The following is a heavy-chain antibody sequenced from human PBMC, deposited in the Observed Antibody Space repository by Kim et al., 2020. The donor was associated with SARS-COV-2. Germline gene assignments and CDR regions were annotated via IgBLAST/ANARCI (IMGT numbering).Heavy chain of an antibody. Sequence: ASVKVSCKASGYAFTSYYMHWVRQAPGQGLEWMGIINPSGGSTSYAQKFQGRVTMTRDTSTSTVYMELSSLRSEDTAVYYCAGRSYSNGAFDIWGQGTMVTVSS. CDR1: GYAFTSYY. CDR2: INPSGGST. V-gene: IGHV1-46*01. J-gene: IGHJ3*02. CDR3: AGRSYSNGAFDI. D-gene: IGHD3-10*01.